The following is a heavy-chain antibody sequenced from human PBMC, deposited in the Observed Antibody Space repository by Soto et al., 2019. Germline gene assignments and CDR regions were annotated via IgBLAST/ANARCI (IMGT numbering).Heavy chain of an antibody. CDR3: ARGITTFTVSTSWFGR. V-gene: IGHV4-59*01. CDR2: IYYSGST. Sequence: SETLSLPCTVSGGSISSYYWSWIRQPPGKGLEWIGYIYYSGSTNYNPSLKSRVTISVDTSKNQFSLKLSSVTAADTAVSYCARGITTFTVSTSWFGRWGQVTMGAVSS. CDR1: GGSISSYY. J-gene: IGHJ5*02. D-gene: IGHD4-17*01.